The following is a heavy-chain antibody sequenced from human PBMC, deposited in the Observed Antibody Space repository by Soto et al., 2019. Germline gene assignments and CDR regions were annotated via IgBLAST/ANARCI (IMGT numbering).Heavy chain of an antibody. D-gene: IGHD3-10*01. CDR2: ISGNGGST. Sequence: EVQLVESGGGLVQPGGSLRLSCAASGFTFSSYAMHWVRQAPGKGLEYVSVISGNGGSTYYANSVKGSFTISRDNSKNTLYLQMGSLRAEDMAVYYCARRGYGLYLDYWGQGTLVTVSS. J-gene: IGHJ4*02. V-gene: IGHV3-64*01. CDR3: ARRGYGLYLDY. CDR1: GFTFSSYA.